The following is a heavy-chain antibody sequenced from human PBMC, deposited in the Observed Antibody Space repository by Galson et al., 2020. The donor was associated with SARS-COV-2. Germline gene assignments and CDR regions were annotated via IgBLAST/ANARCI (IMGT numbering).Heavy chain of an antibody. CDR2: ISYDGSNK. D-gene: IGHD3-22*01. V-gene: IGHV3-30*18. CDR3: AKGQYYYDSSGYYYRDYYYYYGMDV. J-gene: IGHJ6*02. CDR1: GFTFSSYG. Sequence: GGSLRLSCAASGFTFSSYGMHWVRQAPGKGLEWVAVISYDGSNKYYADSVKGRFTISRDNSKNTLYLQMNSLRAEDTAVYYCAKGQYYYDSSGYYYRDYYYYYGMDVWGQGTTVTVSS.